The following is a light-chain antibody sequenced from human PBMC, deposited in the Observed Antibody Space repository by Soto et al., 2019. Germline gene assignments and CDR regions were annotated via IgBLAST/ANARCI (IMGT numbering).Light chain of an antibody. CDR3: HQYGSSPPLS. Sequence: EIVMTQSPVTLSVSPGERATLSCRASQNISRSLAWYQQKPGQGPSLLIYGTSTRAGGVPARFSGGGSGTEFTLTITSLQSEDFAVYYCHQYGSSPPLSFGGGTKVDIK. CDR2: GTS. CDR1: QNISRS. V-gene: IGKV3-15*01. J-gene: IGKJ4*01.